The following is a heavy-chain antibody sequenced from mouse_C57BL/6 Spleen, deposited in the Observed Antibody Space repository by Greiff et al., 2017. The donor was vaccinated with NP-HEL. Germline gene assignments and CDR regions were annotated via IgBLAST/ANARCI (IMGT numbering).Heavy chain of an antibody. CDR2: INPGSGGT. CDR3: ARVSDYAMDY. CDR1: GYAFTNYL. Sequence: LVRPGTSVKVSCKASGYAFTNYLIEWVKQRPGQGLEWIGVINPGSGGTNYNEKFKGKATLTADKSSSTAYMQLSSLTSEDSAVYFCARVSDYAMDYWGQGTSVTVSS. V-gene: IGHV1-54*01. J-gene: IGHJ4*01.